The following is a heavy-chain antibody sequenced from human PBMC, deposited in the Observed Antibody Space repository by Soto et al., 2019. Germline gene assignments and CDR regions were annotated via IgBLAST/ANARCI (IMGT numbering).Heavy chain of an antibody. D-gene: IGHD6-19*01. J-gene: IGHJ4*02. CDR1: GYTFSGFY. Sequence: ASVKVSCKASGYTFSGFYMHWVRQAPGQGLERMGWINPNSGGTKSAEKVQGRVTMTRDTSISTAYMELSRLTSDDTAVYYCASAAVTGTAGLDFWGQGTQVTVSS. V-gene: IGHV1-2*02. CDR2: INPNSGGT. CDR3: ASAAVTGTAGLDF.